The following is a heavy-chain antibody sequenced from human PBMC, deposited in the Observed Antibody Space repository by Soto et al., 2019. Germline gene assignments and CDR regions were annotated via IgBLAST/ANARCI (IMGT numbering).Heavy chain of an antibody. V-gene: IGHV6-1*01. D-gene: IGHD7-27*01. Sequence: QVQLQQSGPGLVKPSQTLSLTCAISGDRVSSNSAAWNWIRQSPSRGLEWLGRTYYRSKWYNDYAASVKIRITVSPDTSKNQFSLQLNSVTPDDTAVYFCAREVKLGRTYFDDWGQGTLVTVSS. J-gene: IGHJ4*02. CDR2: TYYRSKWYN. CDR3: AREVKLGRTYFDD. CDR1: GDRVSSNSAA.